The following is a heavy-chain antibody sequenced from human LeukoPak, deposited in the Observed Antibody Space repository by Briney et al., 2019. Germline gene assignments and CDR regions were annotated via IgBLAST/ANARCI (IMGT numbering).Heavy chain of an antibody. CDR1: GYTFTGYY. Sequence: ASVKVSCKASGYTFTGYYMHWVRQAPGQGLEWMGWIDPNSGGTNYAQKFQGRVTMTRDTSISTAYMELSRLRSDDTAVYYCARDGVATDAFDIWGQGTMVTVSS. V-gene: IGHV1-2*02. J-gene: IGHJ3*02. CDR2: IDPNSGGT. CDR3: ARDGVATDAFDI. D-gene: IGHD2-15*01.